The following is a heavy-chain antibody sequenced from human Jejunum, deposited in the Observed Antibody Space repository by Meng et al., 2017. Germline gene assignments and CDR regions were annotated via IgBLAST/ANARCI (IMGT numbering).Heavy chain of an antibody. D-gene: IGHD3-22*01. Sequence: GESLKISCAASGFTFHNYAMSWVRQAPGKGLEWVSAISGGGSSAYYADSVKGRFTISRDKSKNTLYLHMNSLSAEDTAVYYCAKDTRKNYYDSSRYSIDSWGQGTLVTVSS. V-gene: IGHV3-23*01. CDR2: ISGGGSSA. CDR3: AKDTRKNYYDSSRYSIDS. CDR1: GFTFHNYA. J-gene: IGHJ4*02.